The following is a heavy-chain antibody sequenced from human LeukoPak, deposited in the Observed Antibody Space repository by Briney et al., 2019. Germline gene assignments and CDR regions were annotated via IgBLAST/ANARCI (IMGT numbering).Heavy chain of an antibody. CDR3: ARFGAVAAHDY. CDR2: IYYSGST. V-gene: IGHV4-39*01. D-gene: IGHD6-19*01. Sequence: SETLSLTCTVSGDSTSNYYWGWIRQPPGKGLEWVGSIYYSGSTYYNPSLKSRVTISVDTSKNQFSLKLSSVTAANTAVYDCARFGAVAAHDYWGQGTLVTVSS. J-gene: IGHJ4*02. CDR1: GDSTSNYY.